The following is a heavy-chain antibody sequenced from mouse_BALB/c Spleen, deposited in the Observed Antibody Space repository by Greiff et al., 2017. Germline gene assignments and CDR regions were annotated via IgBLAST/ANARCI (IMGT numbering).Heavy chain of an antibody. V-gene: IGHV2-2*02. J-gene: IGHJ4*01. CDR1: GFSLTSYG. CDR2: IWSGGST. CDR3: ARTYGFHYYAMDY. D-gene: IGHD2-2*01. Sequence: VQLVESGPGLVQPSQSLSITCTVSGFSLTSYGVHWVRQSPGKGLEWLGVIWSGGSTDYNAAFISRLSISKDNSKSQVFFKMNSLQANDTAIYYCARTYGFHYYAMDYWGQGTSVTVSS.